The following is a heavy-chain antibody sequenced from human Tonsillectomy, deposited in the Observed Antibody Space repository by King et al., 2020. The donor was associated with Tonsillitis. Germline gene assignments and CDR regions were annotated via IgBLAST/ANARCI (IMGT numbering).Heavy chain of an antibody. Sequence: VQLQESGPGLVKPSETLSLTCTVSGGSISSGYWSWIRQPPGKGLEWIGYIYYSGYTNYNPSLKSRVTISVDTSKNQFSLKLSSVTAADTAVYYCAREIIPSGWGQGNLVTVSS. D-gene: IGHD3-10*01. CDR2: IYYSGYT. CDR3: AREIIPSG. J-gene: IGHJ4*02. V-gene: IGHV4-59*13. CDR1: GGSISSGY.